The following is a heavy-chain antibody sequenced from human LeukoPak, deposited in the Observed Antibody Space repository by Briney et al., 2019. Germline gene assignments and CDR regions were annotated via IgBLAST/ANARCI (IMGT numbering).Heavy chain of an antibody. CDR3: ARHYYNDNTLLGF. V-gene: IGHV5-10-1*01. Sequence: LGESLRISCKGSGYSFTTYWISWVRQMPGEGPEWMGRIHPSDSDTNYSPSFQGHVTFSTDKSISTAYLQWTSLKASDTAIYFCARHYYNDNTLLGFWGQGTLVTVSS. D-gene: IGHD3-22*01. CDR2: IHPSDSDT. J-gene: IGHJ4*02. CDR1: GYSFTTYW.